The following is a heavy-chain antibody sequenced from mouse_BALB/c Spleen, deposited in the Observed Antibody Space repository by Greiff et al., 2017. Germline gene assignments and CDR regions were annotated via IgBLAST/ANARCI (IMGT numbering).Heavy chain of an antibody. CDR2: ISSGGST. CDR1: GFTFSSYA. Sequence: EVKLMESGGGLVKPGGSLKLSCAASGFTFSSYAMSWVRQTPEKRLEWVASISSGGSTYYPDSVKGRFTISRDNARNILYLQMSSLRSEDTAMYYCARGTPHFDYWGQGITLTVSS. J-gene: IGHJ2*01. V-gene: IGHV5-6-5*01. CDR3: ARGTPHFDY.